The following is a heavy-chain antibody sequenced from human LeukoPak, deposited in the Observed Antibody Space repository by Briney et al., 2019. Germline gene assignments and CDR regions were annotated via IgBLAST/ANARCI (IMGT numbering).Heavy chain of an antibody. Sequence: PGGSLRLSCAASGFTFNDYAMHWVRQAPGKGLEWVSGISWNSGSIGYADSVKGRFTISRDNAKNSLYLQMNSLRAEDTALYYCAKDIGYDILTGYSKTGYFDYWGQGTLVTVSS. CDR3: AKDIGYDILTGYSKTGYFDY. V-gene: IGHV3-9*01. CDR2: ISWNSGSI. CDR1: GFTFNDYA. D-gene: IGHD3-9*01. J-gene: IGHJ4*02.